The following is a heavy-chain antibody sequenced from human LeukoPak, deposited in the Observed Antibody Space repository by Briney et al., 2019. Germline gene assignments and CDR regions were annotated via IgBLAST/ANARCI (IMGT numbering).Heavy chain of an antibody. CDR1: GYTFTDYY. V-gene: IGHV1-2*02. CDR3: ARASDIVQPYYFDY. Sequence: ASVKVSCKASGYTFTDYYIHWVRQAPGQGLEWMGWINPNSGGTNYAQKFQGRVTMTRDMSTSTVYMELSSLRSEDTAVYYCARASDIVQPYYFDYWGQGTLVTVSS. D-gene: IGHD2-15*01. CDR2: INPNSGGT. J-gene: IGHJ4*02.